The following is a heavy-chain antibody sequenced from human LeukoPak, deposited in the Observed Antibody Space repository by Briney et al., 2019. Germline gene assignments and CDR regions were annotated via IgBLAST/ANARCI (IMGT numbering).Heavy chain of an antibody. CDR2: ISSGSTI. V-gene: IGHV3-11*01. D-gene: IGHD3-16*01. CDR3: ARGGPSRPFDY. CDR1: GFTFSDYY. J-gene: IGHJ4*02. Sequence: GGSLRLSCAASGFTFSDYYMSWIRQAPGKGLEWVSYISSGSTIYYADSVKGRFTISRDNAKNSLYLQMNSLRAEDTAVYYCARGGPSRPFDYWGQGTLVTVSS.